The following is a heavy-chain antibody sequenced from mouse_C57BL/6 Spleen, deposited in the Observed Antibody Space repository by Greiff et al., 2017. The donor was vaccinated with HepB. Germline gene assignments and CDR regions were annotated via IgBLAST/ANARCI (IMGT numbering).Heavy chain of an antibody. CDR1: GYAFSSYW. CDR2: IYPGDGDT. D-gene: IGHD2-5*01. CDR3: ARLPYYSNLAWFAY. J-gene: IGHJ3*01. Sequence: QVQLQQSGAELVKPGASVKISCKASGYAFSSYWMNWVKQRPGKGLEWIGQIYPGDGDTNYNGKFKGKATLTADKSSSTAYMQLSSLTSEDSAVYFCARLPYYSNLAWFAYWGQGTLVTGSA. V-gene: IGHV1-80*01.